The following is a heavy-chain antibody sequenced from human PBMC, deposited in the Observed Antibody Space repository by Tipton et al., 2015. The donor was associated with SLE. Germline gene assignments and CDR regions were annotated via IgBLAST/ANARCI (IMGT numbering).Heavy chain of an antibody. V-gene: IGHV3-23*01. CDR3: AKDLDVGATADLFDY. D-gene: IGHD1-26*01. J-gene: IGHJ4*02. CDR2: ICGSGGST. CDR1: GFTFSSYA. Sequence: SLRLSCAASGFTFSSYAMSWVRQAPGKGLEWVSAICGSGGSTYYAYSVKGRFTISRDNSKNTLYLQMNSLRAEDSAVYYCAKDLDVGATADLFDYWGRGTLVTVSS.